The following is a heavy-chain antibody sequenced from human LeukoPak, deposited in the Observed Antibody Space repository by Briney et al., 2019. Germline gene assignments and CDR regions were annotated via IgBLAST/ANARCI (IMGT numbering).Heavy chain of an antibody. D-gene: IGHD1-26*01. CDR2: IFPSGGEI. J-gene: IGHJ4*02. Sequence: QPGGSLRLSCAASGFTFSTFAMIWVRQPPGKGLEWVSSIFPSGGEIHYADSVRGRFTISRDNSKSTLSLQMNSLKNEDTAVYYCVTEVSGSFPTWGQGTLVTVSS. CDR3: VTEVSGSFPT. CDR1: GFTFSTFA. V-gene: IGHV3-23*01.